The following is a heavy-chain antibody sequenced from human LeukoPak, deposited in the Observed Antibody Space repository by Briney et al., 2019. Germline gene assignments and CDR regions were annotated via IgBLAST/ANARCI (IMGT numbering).Heavy chain of an antibody. CDR2: INSDGSTT. J-gene: IGHJ4*02. CDR3: TRDLYTFDY. V-gene: IGHV3-74*01. Sequence: GGSLRLSCAASGFTFSSYLMHWVRQAPGKGLVWVSRINSDGSTTTYADSVEGRFTLSRDNAKNTLYLQMNSLRVEDTAVYFCTRDLYTFDYWGQGTLVTVSS. CDR1: GFTFSSYL.